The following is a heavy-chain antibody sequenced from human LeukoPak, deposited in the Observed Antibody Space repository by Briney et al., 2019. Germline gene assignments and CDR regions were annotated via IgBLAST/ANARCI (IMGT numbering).Heavy chain of an antibody. J-gene: IGHJ3*02. D-gene: IGHD3-16*01. CDR1: GGSISSYY. CDR2: IYYSGST. CDR3: ASEGTGGSDAFDI. V-gene: IGHV4-59*06. Sequence: SETLSLTCTVSGGSISSYYWSWIRQPPGKGLEWIGCIYYSGSTYYNPSLKSRVTISVDTSKNQFSLKLSSVTAADTAVYYCASEGTGGSDAFDIWGQGTMVTVSS.